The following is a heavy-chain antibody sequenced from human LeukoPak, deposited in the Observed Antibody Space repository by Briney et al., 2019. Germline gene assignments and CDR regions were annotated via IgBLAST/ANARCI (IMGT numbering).Heavy chain of an antibody. Sequence: PGGSLRLSCAASQFIFNNYAMSWVRQAPGKGLEWVASISYDGVDKYYADSVKGRFTISRDNAKNSLYLQMNSLRAEDTAVYYCARWGFICSSTSCHYYYYGMDVWGQGTTVTVSS. D-gene: IGHD2-2*01. CDR1: QFIFNNYA. CDR2: ISYDGVDK. J-gene: IGHJ6*02. V-gene: IGHV3-30-3*01. CDR3: ARWGFICSSTSCHYYYYGMDV.